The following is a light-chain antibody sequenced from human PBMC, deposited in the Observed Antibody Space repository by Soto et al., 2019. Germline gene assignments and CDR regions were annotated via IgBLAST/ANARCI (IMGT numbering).Light chain of an antibody. J-gene: IGLJ2*01. CDR3: SSYATTTIL. Sequence: QSVLTQPASVSGSPGQSITIPCTGTSSDIGSYNYVSWYQHYPGKAPKLIIYDVTNRPSGVSNRFSGSKSDNTASLTISGLQADDEADYYCSSYATTTILFGGGTKVTVL. CDR2: DVT. V-gene: IGLV2-14*03. CDR1: SSDIGSYNY.